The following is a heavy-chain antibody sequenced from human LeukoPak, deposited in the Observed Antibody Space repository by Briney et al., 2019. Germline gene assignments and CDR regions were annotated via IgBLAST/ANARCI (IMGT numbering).Heavy chain of an antibody. CDR2: IYTSGST. V-gene: IGHV4-61*02. CDR3: ASRYGHRADYFDN. Sequence: SEALSLTCTVSGASISSDISYWSWIRQPAGKGLEWIGRIYTSGSTTYSPSLKSRVTISLDTSNNQSSLKLNSVTAADTAVYYCASRYGHRADYFDNWGQGTQVTVSS. D-gene: IGHD4-17*01. J-gene: IGHJ4*02. CDR1: GASISSDISY.